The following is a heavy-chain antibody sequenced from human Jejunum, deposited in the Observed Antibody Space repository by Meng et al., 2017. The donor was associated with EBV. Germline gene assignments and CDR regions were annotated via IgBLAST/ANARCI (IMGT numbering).Heavy chain of an antibody. CDR3: ARAGGDYEDY. V-gene: IGHV1-69*15. J-gene: IGHJ4*02. D-gene: IGHD4-17*01. CDR1: GDRFGTYS. CDR2: TVPIFGTT. Sequence: QEQLVQSGAEVKKPVSSVKVSCKASGDRFGTYSVSWVRQAPGQGLEWMGNTVPIFGTTSYAQKFQGRVTITADESTRTAFMELRNLRSEDSAMYYCARAGGDYEDYWGQGTLVTVSS.